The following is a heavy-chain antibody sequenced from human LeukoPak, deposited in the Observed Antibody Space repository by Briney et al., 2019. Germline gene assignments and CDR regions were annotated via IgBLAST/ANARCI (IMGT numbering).Heavy chain of an antibody. V-gene: IGHV4-59*01. Sequence: SETLSLTCTVSGGSISSYYWSWIRQPPGKGLEWIGYIYYSGSTNYNPSLKSRVTISVDTSKNQFSLKLSSVTAADTAVYYCARVTYSSSSDYYYMDVWGKGTTVTVSS. CDR2: IYYSGST. CDR1: GGSISSYY. D-gene: IGHD6-6*01. J-gene: IGHJ6*03. CDR3: ARVTYSSSSDYYYMDV.